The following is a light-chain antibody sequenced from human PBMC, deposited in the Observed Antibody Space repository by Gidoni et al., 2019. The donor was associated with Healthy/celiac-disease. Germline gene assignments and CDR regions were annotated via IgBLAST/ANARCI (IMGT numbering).Light chain of an antibody. J-gene: IGKJ3*01. Sequence: DIQMTQSPSSLSASVGDRVTITCRASQSISSYLNWYQQKPGKAPELLIYAASSLRSGVPSRLSGSGSGTEFDLTISSMQPEDDETDNCQQSYSTPRGFTFGAGTKVDIK. V-gene: IGKV1-39*01. CDR3: QQSYSTPRGFT. CDR2: AAS. CDR1: QSISSY.